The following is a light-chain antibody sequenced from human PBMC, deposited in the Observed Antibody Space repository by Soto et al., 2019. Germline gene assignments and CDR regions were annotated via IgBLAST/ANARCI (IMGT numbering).Light chain of an antibody. CDR1: QGISAW. CDR3: QQYSSFWNT. CDR2: DAS. V-gene: IGKV1-5*01. J-gene: IGKJ2*01. Sequence: DIPMTQSPSTLSASVGDRVTITCRASQGISAWLAWYQQKPGKAPKLLIFDASTLQRGVPSRFSGSGSGTDFTLTISSLQPDDFATYYCQQYSSFWNTFGQGTKLEIK.